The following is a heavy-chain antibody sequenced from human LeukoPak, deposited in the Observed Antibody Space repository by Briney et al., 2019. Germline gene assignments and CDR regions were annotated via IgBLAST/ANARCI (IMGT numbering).Heavy chain of an antibody. CDR3: TTDEDWNYARKDV. CDR2: TVSEIDGGTT. J-gene: IGHJ6*02. Sequence: NPGGSLRLSCAASGFTFNYAWISWVRQVPGKGLEWVGQTVSEIDGGTTDYAAPVKGRSTISRDDSKSTLYLQMNSLKIEDTAVYYCTTDEDWNYARKDVWGQGATVIVSS. CDR1: GFTFNYAW. D-gene: IGHD1-7*01. V-gene: IGHV3-15*04.